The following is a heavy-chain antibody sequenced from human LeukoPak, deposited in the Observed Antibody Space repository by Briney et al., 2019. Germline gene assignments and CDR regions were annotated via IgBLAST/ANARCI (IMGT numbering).Heavy chain of an antibody. Sequence: GSAPALVKPTQTLTLTCTVYGFSLSTSGLCLSWARQPLGKALECLALIHWYDDKYYSTSLKTMRTISKDSAKHQVVLTMTNMDAGDTATDYCARIASGCSSWYYFDYWGQGALVTVSS. V-gene: IGHV2-70*20. CDR2: IHWYDDK. D-gene: IGHD6-13*01. CDR3: ARIASGCSSWYYFDY. J-gene: IGHJ4*02. CDR1: GFSLSTSGLC.